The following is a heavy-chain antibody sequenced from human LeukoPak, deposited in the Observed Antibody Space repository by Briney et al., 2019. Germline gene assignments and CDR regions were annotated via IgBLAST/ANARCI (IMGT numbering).Heavy chain of an antibody. V-gene: IGHV4-39*07. D-gene: IGHD3-22*01. Sequence: SETLSLTCTVSGGSISSSSYYWGWIRQPPGKGLEWIGSIYYSGSTYYNPSLKSRVTISVDTSKNQFSLKLSSVTAADTAVYYCASYYYDSSDSFRLWYFDLWGRGTLVTVSS. CDR2: IYYSGST. CDR3: ASYYYDSSDSFRLWYFDL. CDR1: GGSISSSSYY. J-gene: IGHJ2*01.